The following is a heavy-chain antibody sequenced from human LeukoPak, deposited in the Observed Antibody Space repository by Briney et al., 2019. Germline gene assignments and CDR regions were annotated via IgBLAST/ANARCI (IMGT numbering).Heavy chain of an antibody. CDR3: ARDHGSGLGTFDY. Sequence: ASVKVSCKASGYTFTNYAMNWVRQAPGQGLEWMGWINPNTGNPTYAQGFTGRFVFSLDTSVSTTYLQISSLKAEDTALYYCARDHGSGLGTFDYWGQGTLVTVSS. CDR1: GYTFTNYA. J-gene: IGHJ4*02. V-gene: IGHV7-4-1*02. D-gene: IGHD2-15*01. CDR2: INPNTGNP.